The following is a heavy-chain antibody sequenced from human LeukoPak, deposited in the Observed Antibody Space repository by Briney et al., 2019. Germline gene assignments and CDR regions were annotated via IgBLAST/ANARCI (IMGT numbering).Heavy chain of an antibody. CDR2: INHSGST. J-gene: IGHJ4*02. CDR3: ATAGGPYYFDY. D-gene: IGHD1-1*01. CDR1: GGSFSGYY. V-gene: IGHV4-34*01. Sequence: PSETLSLTCAVYGGSFSGYYWSWIRQPPGKGLEWIGEINHSGSTNYNPSLKSRVTISVDTSKNQFSLKLSSVTAADTAVYYCATAGGPYYFDYWGQGTLVTVSS.